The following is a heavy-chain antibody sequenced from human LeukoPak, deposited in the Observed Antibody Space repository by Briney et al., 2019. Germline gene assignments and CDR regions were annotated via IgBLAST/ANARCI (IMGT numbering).Heavy chain of an antibody. D-gene: IGHD3-22*01. CDR1: GFTFSSYG. CDR3: ATPYYYDSSGYPGVPSYYFDY. J-gene: IGHJ4*02. CDR2: ISYDGSNK. Sequence: GRSLRLSCAASGFTFSSYGMHWVRQAPGKGLEWVAVISYDGSNKYYADSVKGRFTISRDNSKNTLYLQMNSLRAEDTAAYYCATPYYYDSSGYPGVPSYYFDYWGQGTLVTVSS. V-gene: IGHV3-30*03.